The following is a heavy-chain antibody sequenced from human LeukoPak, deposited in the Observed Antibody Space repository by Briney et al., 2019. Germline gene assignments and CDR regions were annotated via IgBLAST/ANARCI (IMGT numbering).Heavy chain of an antibody. CDR3: ARSDSSGYFYR. CDR2: TRNKANDYTT. V-gene: IGHV3-72*01. D-gene: IGHD3-22*01. CDR1: GFTFSDHY. Sequence: GGSLRLSCAASGFTFSDHYVDWVRQAPGKGLEWVGRTRNKANDYTTEYAASVRGRFTISRHDSGNSLYLQMNSLKIEDTAVYYCARSDSSGYFYRWGQGTLVTVSS. J-gene: IGHJ4*02.